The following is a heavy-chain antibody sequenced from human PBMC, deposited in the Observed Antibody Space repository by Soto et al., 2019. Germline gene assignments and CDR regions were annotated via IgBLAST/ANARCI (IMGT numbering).Heavy chain of an antibody. CDR3: VKDLLHHTVTTGGF. CDR1: GFTFDSYG. V-gene: IGHV3-30*18. CDR2: ILSDGNNK. D-gene: IGHD4-17*01. Sequence: QVQLVESGGGVVQPGRSLRLSCAASGFTFDSYGMHWVRQAPGKGLEWVAVILSDGNNKNYADPVKGRFSIYSENFNKILYLQRSSLRVEDTAVYYCVKDLLHHTVTTGGFWGKETLVSVSS. J-gene: IGHJ4*02.